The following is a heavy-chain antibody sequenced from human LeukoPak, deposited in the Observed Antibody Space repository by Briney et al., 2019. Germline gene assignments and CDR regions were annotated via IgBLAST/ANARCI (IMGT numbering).Heavy chain of an antibody. CDR3: ARESESLLWFGELSFNYYGMDV. V-gene: IGHV1-18*01. J-gene: IGHJ6*02. D-gene: IGHD3-10*01. CDR1: GYTFTSYG. Sequence: GASVKVSCKASGYTFTSYGISWVRQAPGQGLEWMGWISAYNGNTKYSQKFQGRVTITRDTSASTAYMELSSLRSEDTAVYYCARESESLLWFGELSFNYYGMDVWGQGTTVTVSS. CDR2: ISAYNGNT.